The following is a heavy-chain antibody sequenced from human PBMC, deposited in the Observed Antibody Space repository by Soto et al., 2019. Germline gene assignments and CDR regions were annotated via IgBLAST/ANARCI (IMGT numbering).Heavy chain of an antibody. CDR3: ARVCDGCSRSGLDV. J-gene: IGHJ6*02. Sequence: SETMSLTCTVSGGSITHYYWSWIRTTTGKGLEWIGYVYYSGYTNYNPSLESRVIISVDTSKNQFSLKLNSVTAADTAVYFCARVCDGCSRSGLDVWGQGTTVTVSS. V-gene: IGHV4-59*01. D-gene: IGHD2-21*01. CDR1: GGSITHYY. CDR2: VYYSGYT.